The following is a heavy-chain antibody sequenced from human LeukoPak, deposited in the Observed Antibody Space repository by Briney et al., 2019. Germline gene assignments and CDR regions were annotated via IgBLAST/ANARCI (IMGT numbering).Heavy chain of an antibody. D-gene: IGHD6-19*01. CDR2: INTNTGNP. J-gene: IGHJ4*02. Sequence: GASVKVSCKASGYTFTGYYMHWVRQAPGQGLEWMGWINTNTGNPTYAQGFTGRFVFSLDTSVSTAYLQISSLKAEDTAVYYCARVSTDIAVAGTIIDYWGQGTLVTVSS. V-gene: IGHV7-4-1*02. CDR1: GYTFTGYY. CDR3: ARVSTDIAVAGTIIDY.